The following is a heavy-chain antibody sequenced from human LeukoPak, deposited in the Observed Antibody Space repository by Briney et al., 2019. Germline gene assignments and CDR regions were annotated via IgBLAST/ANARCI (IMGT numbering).Heavy chain of an antibody. Sequence: PGEALQISFQGSGWGFTSYGIGWGRPMPGKGGEWMGIIYPGDTHTRYSPSFQVQVTISADKSISTAYLQWSSLKASDTAMYYCARIPDSSGYRVNWFDPWGQGTLVTVSS. V-gene: IGHV5-51*01. CDR3: ARIPDSSGYRVNWFDP. J-gene: IGHJ5*02. CDR1: GWGFTSYG. CDR2: IYPGDTHT. D-gene: IGHD3-22*01.